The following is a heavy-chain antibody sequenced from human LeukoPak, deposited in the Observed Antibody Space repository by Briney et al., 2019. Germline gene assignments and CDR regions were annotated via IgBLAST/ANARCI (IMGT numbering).Heavy chain of an antibody. D-gene: IGHD2-2*01. CDR3: ARALPTRYCSSTSCYGTGAFDI. V-gene: IGHV1-2*04. J-gene: IGHJ3*02. CDR2: INPNSGGT. CDR1: GYTFTGYY. Sequence: ASVKVSCKASGYTFTGYYMHWVRQAPGQGLEWMGWINPNSGGTNYAQKFQGWVTMTRDTSISTAYMELSRLRSDDTAVYYCARALPTRYCSSTSCYGTGAFDIWGQGTMVTVSS.